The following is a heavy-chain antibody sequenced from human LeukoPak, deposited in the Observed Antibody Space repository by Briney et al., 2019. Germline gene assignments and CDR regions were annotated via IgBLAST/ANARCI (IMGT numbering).Heavy chain of an antibody. CDR3: ATSPHSSSPDDYYGMDV. CDR2: FDPEDGET. V-gene: IGHV1-24*01. D-gene: IGHD6-13*01. J-gene: IGHJ6*02. CDR1: GYTLTELS. Sequence: ASVKVYCKVSGYTLTELSMHWVRQAPGKGLEWMGGFDPEDGETIYAQKFQGRVTMTEDTSTDTAYMELSSLRSVDTAVYYCATSPHSSSPDDYYGMDVWGQGTTVTVSS.